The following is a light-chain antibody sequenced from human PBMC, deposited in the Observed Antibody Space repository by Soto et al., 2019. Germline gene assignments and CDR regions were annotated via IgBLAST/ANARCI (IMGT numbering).Light chain of an antibody. CDR3: ATWDDSLNGFYV. J-gene: IGLJ1*01. CDR1: TSNIGSNY. Sequence: QSVLTHPPSASGTPGQGVTISCSGSTSNIGSNYVYWYQQLSGTAPKLLIYRNNQRPSGVPDRFSGSKSGTSASLAISGLRSDDEADYFCATWDDSLNGFYVFGTGTKVTVL. CDR2: RNN. V-gene: IGLV1-47*01.